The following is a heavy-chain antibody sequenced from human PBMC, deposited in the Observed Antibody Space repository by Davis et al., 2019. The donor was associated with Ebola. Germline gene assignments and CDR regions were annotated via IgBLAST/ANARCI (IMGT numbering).Heavy chain of an antibody. J-gene: IGHJ4*02. CDR3: ARDYSGSTIEGFDY. CDR2: VSAYNGNT. CDR1: GFTFISYG. D-gene: IGHD1-26*01. V-gene: IGHV1-18*04. Sequence: ASVKVSCNASGFTFISYGFNWVRQAPGQGLEWMGWVSAYNGNTNYAQKFQGRVTMTTDTSTRTAYMELRSLTSDDTAMYYCARDYSGSTIEGFDYWGQGTLVTVSS.